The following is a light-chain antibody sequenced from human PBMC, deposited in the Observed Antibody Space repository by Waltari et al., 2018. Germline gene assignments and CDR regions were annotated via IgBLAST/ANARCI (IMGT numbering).Light chain of an antibody. J-gene: IGLJ2*01. Sequence: QPVLTPPPSASGTPGQTVSISCSGTRSTIGTTPVTWYQPVPGPAPNLLIYSNNQRPSGVPDRFSGSKSGTSASLAISGLQSEDEADYYCATWDDSLNGLFGGGTKLTVL. V-gene: IGLV1-44*01. CDR1: RSTIGTTP. CDR3: ATWDDSLNGL. CDR2: SNN.